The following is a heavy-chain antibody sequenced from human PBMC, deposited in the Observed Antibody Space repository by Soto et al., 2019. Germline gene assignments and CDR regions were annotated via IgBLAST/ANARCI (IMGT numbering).Heavy chain of an antibody. CDR2: IYYSGST. CDR1: GGSISSYY. D-gene: IGHD4-17*01. J-gene: IGHJ5*02. Sequence: QVQLQESGPGLVKPSETLSLTCTVSGGSISSYYWSWIRQPPGKGLEWIGYIYYSGSTNYNPSLKSRVTISVDTSKNQCSLKLSSVTAADTAVYYCARATYGDYAWFDPWGQGTLVTVSS. V-gene: IGHV4-59*01. CDR3: ARATYGDYAWFDP.